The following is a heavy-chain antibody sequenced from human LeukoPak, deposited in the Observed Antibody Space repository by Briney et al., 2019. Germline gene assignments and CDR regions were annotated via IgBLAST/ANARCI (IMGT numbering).Heavy chain of an antibody. CDR2: ISSSGSYI. J-gene: IGHJ4*02. CDR3: AGDWTGGGGF. V-gene: IGHV3-21*01. Sequence: GGSLRLSCAASGFSFSTYTMNWVRQAPGKGLEWVSSISSSGSYIYYAHSVKGRFTISRDNAKNSLYLQMNSLRAEDTALYYCAGDWTGGGGFWGQGTLVTVSS. CDR1: GFSFSTYT. D-gene: IGHD3/OR15-3a*01.